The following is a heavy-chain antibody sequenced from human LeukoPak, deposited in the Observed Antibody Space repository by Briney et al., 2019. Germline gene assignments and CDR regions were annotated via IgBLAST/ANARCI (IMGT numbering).Heavy chain of an antibody. CDR1: GGSMSSYY. CDR2: IYYSGST. V-gene: IGHV4-59*01. Sequence: PSETLSLTCTVSGGSMSSYYWSWIRQPPGKGLEWIGYIYYSGSTNYNPSLKSRVTISVDTSKNQFSLKLSSVTAADTAVYYCATSSGWYGGFNYWGQGTLVTVSS. J-gene: IGHJ4*02. D-gene: IGHD6-19*01. CDR3: ATSSGWYGGFNY.